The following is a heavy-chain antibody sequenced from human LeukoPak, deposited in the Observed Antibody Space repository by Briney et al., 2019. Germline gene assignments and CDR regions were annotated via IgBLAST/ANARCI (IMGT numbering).Heavy chain of an antibody. CDR2: IYYSGST. Sequence: PSETLSLTCTVPGGSISSSSYYWGWIRQPPGKGLEWIGSIYYSGSTYYNPSLKSRVTISVDTSKNQFSLKLSSVTAADTAVYYCARTLYSSSWFFDYWGQGTLVTVSS. D-gene: IGHD6-13*01. V-gene: IGHV4-39*01. CDR3: ARTLYSSSWFFDY. J-gene: IGHJ4*02. CDR1: GGSISSSSYY.